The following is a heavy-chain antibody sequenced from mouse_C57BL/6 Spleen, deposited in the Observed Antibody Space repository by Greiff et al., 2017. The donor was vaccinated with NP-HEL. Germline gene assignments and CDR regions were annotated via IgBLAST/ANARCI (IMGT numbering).Heavy chain of an antibody. D-gene: IGHD2-1*01. V-gene: IGHV1-15*01. CDR1: GYTFTDYE. Sequence: QVQLQQSGAELVRPGASVTLSCKASGYTFTDYEMHWVKQTPVHGLEWIGAIDPETGGTAYNQKFKGKAILTADKSSSTAYMELRSLTSEDSAVYYCTRRVYYGNLYFDYWGQGTTLTVSS. CDR3: TRRVYYGNLYFDY. CDR2: IDPETGGT. J-gene: IGHJ2*01.